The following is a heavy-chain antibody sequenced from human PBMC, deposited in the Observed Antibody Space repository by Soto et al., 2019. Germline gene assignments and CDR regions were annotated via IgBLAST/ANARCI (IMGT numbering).Heavy chain of an antibody. CDR1: GYSFTSYW. Sequence: GESLKISCKGSGYSFTSYWIGWVRQMPGKGLEWMGIIYPGDSDTRYSPSFQGQVTISADKSISTAYLQWSSLKASDTSMYYCARTSAAGKNYNGMDVWGQGTTVTVSS. CDR3: ARTSAAGKNYNGMDV. D-gene: IGHD6-13*01. J-gene: IGHJ6*02. CDR2: IYPGDSDT. V-gene: IGHV5-51*01.